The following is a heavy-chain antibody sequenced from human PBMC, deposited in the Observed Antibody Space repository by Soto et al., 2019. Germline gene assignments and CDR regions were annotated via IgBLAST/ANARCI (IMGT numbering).Heavy chain of an antibody. V-gene: IGHV4-39*01. J-gene: IGHJ4*02. CDR2: IYYSGDT. CDR1: GGSISSRNYY. Sequence: SETLSLTCTVSGGSISSRNYYWAWVRQPPGKGLEWIANIYYSGDTYSRPSLRSRLTVSVDTSKNQFSLKLTSLTAADTAMYYCASLQVPGNFDYWGPGTLVTVPQ. CDR3: ASLQVPGNFDY. D-gene: IGHD6-13*01.